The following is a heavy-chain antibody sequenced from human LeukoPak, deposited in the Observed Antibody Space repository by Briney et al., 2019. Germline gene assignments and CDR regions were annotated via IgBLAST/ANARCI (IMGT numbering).Heavy chain of an antibody. CDR2: IYSGGST. V-gene: IGHV3-53*01. Sequence: GGSLRLSCAASGFIVSNNYMSWVRQAPGKGLEWVSVIYSGGSTYYADSVKGRFTISRDNSKNTLYLQMNSLRAEDTAVYYCARDPYYYDSGSFAAFDIWGQGTMVTVSS. CDR3: ARDPYYYDSGSFAAFDI. CDR1: GFIVSNNY. D-gene: IGHD3-10*01. J-gene: IGHJ3*02.